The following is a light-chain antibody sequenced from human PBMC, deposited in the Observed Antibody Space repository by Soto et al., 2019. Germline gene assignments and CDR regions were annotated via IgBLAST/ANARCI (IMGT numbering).Light chain of an antibody. Sequence: DIVLTQSPGTLSLSPGERATLSCRASQSVRSTSLAWYQQNPGQAPRLLIYGASSRATGIPDRFSGGGSGTDFTLTISSLEPEDFAVYYCQHYGSSPPITFGQGTRLEIK. V-gene: IGKV3-20*01. J-gene: IGKJ5*01. CDR1: QSVRSTS. CDR2: GAS. CDR3: QHYGSSPPIT.